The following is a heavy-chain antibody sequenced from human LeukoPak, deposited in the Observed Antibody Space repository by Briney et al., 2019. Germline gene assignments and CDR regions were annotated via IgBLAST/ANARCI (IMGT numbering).Heavy chain of an antibody. CDR1: GGSISDYY. CDR3: TRGAGWLIDY. V-gene: IGHV4-59*01. J-gene: IGHJ4*02. Sequence: SETLSLTCTVSGGSISDYYRGWIRQPPGKGLEWIGYFYNSGRSTYNPSLKSRVTISADTSKNHFSLKLNSVTTADTAVYYCTRGAGWLIDYWGQGILVTVSS. D-gene: IGHD3-16*01. CDR2: FYNSGRS.